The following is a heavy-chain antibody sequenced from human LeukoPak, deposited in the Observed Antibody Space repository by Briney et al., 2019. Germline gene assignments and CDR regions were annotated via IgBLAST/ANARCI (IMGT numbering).Heavy chain of an antibody. J-gene: IGHJ4*02. CDR2: ISSSSTTI. V-gene: IGHV3-48*01. Sequence: GGSLRLSCEASGFTFSSYSMNWVRQVPGEGLEWLSYISSSSTTIYNADSVKGRFTISRDNAKNSLYLQMNSLRAEDTAVYYCAKNWGSLDYWGPGTLVTVSS. CDR3: AKNWGSLDY. D-gene: IGHD7-27*01. CDR1: GFTFSSYS.